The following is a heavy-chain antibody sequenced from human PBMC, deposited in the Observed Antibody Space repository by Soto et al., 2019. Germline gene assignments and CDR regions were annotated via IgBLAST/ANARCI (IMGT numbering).Heavy chain of an antibody. CDR3: ARLRSYYHSSDVNGAFDI. CDR1: GYSFTSYW. CDR2: IYPGDSDT. D-gene: IGHD3-22*01. Sequence: GDSLKITCNASGYSFTSYWIGWVRQMPGKGLEWMGIIYPGDSDTRYSPSFQGQVTISADKSISTAYLQWSSLKASDTAMYYCARLRSYYHSSDVNGAFDIWGQGTMVTV. J-gene: IGHJ3*02. V-gene: IGHV5-51*01.